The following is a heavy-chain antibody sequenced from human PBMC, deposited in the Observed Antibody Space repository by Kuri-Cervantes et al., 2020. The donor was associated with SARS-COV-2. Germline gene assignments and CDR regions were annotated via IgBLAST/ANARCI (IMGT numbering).Heavy chain of an antibody. J-gene: IGHJ4*02. CDR1: GFTFSSYG. Sequence: GESLKISCAASGFTFSSYGMHWVRQAPGKGLEWVAVISYDGSNKYYADSVKGRFTISRDNSKNTLYLQMNSLRAEDTAVYYCAKEYSGSWGYGYWGQGTLVTDSS. D-gene: IGHD1-26*01. CDR3: AKEYSGSWGYGY. V-gene: IGHV3-30*18. CDR2: ISYDGSNK.